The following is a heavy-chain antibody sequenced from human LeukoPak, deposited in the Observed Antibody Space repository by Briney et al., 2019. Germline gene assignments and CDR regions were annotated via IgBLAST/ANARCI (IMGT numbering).Heavy chain of an antibody. CDR2: IKQDGSEK. CDR1: GFTFSSYW. J-gene: IGHJ6*03. Sequence: GGSLRLSCAASGFTFSSYWMSWVRQAPGKGLEWVANIKQDGSEKYYVDSVKGRFTISRDNAKNSLYLQMNSLRAEDTAVYYCARVGDIVVVSAAIGYMDVWGKGTTVTVSS. CDR3: ARVGDIVVVSAAIGYMDV. V-gene: IGHV3-7*01. D-gene: IGHD2-2*02.